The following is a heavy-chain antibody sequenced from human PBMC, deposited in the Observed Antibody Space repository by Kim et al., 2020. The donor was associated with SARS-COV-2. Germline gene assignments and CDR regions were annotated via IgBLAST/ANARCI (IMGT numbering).Heavy chain of an antibody. CDR3: ASGRAGDPLPPDS. V-gene: IGHV4-39*07. D-gene: IGHD1-26*01. Sequence: HSSPSLKSRVTISLDTSRNKFSLRRSSVTAAGTAVYYCASGRAGDPLPPDSWGQGTLVTVSS. J-gene: IGHJ4*02.